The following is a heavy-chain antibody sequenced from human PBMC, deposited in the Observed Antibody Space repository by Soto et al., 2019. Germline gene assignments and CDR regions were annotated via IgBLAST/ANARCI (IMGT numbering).Heavy chain of an antibody. D-gene: IGHD6-13*01. V-gene: IGHV3-33*01. CDR2: IWYDGSNK. Sequence: GGSLRLSCAASGFTFSSYGMHWVRQAPGKGLEWVAVIWYDGSNKYYADSVKGRFTISRDNSKNTLYLQMNSLRAEDTAVYYCAREADHSSSWESPPPLDYWGQGTLVTVSS. CDR3: AREADHSSSWESPPPLDY. CDR1: GFTFSSYG. J-gene: IGHJ4*02.